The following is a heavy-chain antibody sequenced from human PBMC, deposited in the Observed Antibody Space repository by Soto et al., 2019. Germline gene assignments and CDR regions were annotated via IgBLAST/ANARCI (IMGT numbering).Heavy chain of an antibody. V-gene: IGHV1-69*06. CDR2: IIPIFGTA. J-gene: IGHJ6*02. CDR3: ARHNGPLFVGYYYDMDV. CDR1: GGTFSSYS. D-gene: IGHD1-20*01. Sequence: SVKASSKASGGTFSSYSISWVRQAHGQGLEWMGGIIPIFGTANYAQKFQGRVTISVDTSKNQFSLKLSSVTAADTAVYYCARHNGPLFVGYYYDMDVWGQGTTVTVSS.